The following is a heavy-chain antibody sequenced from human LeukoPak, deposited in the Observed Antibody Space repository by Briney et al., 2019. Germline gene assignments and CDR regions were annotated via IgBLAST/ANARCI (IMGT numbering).Heavy chain of an antibody. D-gene: IGHD6-13*01. J-gene: IGHJ4*02. CDR3: ARDASIAAAGTGGFDY. V-gene: IGHV3-33*01. CDR1: GFTFSSYG. Sequence: GGSLRLSCAASGFTFSSYGMYWVRQAPGKGLEWVAVIWYDGSNKYYADSVKGRFTISRDNSKNTLYLQMNSLRAEDTAVYYCARDASIAAAGTGGFDYWGQGTLVTVSS. CDR2: IWYDGSNK.